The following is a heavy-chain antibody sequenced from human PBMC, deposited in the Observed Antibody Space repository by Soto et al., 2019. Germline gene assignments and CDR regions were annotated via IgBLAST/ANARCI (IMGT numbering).Heavy chain of an antibody. CDR1: GFTFSSYG. V-gene: IGHV3-23*01. CDR2: ISGSGGPT. J-gene: IGHJ3*02. D-gene: IGHD3-10*01. CDR3: TKRGSYYPIDAFDI. Sequence: EVQLLESGGGLVQRGGSLRLSCAASGFTFSSYGMSWVRQAPGKGLEWVSSISGSGGPTYHADSVKGRFTISRDNSKKTLYLQMHSLRAEDTAVYYCTKRGSYYPIDAFDIWGQGTVVTVSS.